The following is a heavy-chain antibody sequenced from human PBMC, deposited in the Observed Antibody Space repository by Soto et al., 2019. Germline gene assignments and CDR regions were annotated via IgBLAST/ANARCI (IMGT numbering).Heavy chain of an antibody. CDR2: ISNSGST. J-gene: IGHJ4*02. V-gene: IGHV4-30-4*01. CDR3: ATEGGSTYGYFDY. D-gene: IGHD5-18*01. Sequence: PSETLSRTWTVSGGSVTSDGDYWSWIRQSPGKGLEWIGYISNSGSTGYNPSLKTRLSMSVDRSKNQFTLRLTSVTAADTAVYFCATEGGSTYGYFDYWGQGTQVTVSS. CDR1: GGSVTSDGDY.